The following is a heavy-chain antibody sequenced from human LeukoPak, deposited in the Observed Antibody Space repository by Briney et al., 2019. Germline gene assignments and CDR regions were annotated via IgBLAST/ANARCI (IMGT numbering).Heavy chain of an antibody. Sequence: GGSLRLSCGASGFSFSGYSMNWVRQAPGKGLEWVASINSGSTYMYYADSVKGRFTIARDNANNSLHLQMYSLRAEDTAVYFCARVEATTGRNYHYYYMDVWGKGTTVTVSS. CDR3: ARVEATTGRNYHYYYMDV. J-gene: IGHJ6*03. CDR2: INSGSTYM. CDR1: GFSFSGYS. D-gene: IGHD1-1*01. V-gene: IGHV3-21*01.